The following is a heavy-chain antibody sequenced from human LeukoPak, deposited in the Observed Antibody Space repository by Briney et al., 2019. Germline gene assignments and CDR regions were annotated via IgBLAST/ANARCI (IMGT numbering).Heavy chain of an antibody. CDR1: GGPFSAYA. J-gene: IGHJ4*02. Sequence: GASVKVSCKASGGPFSAYAFTWVRQAPGQGLEWMGGIIPIFGTANYAQKFQGRVTITADESTSTAYMELSSLRSEDTAVYYCARAYQGYFDYWGQGTLVTVSS. CDR3: ARAYQGYFDY. V-gene: IGHV1-69*13. CDR2: IIPIFGTA. D-gene: IGHD2-2*01.